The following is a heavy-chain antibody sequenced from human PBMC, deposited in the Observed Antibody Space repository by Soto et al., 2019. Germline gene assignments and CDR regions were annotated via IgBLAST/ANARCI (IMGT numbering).Heavy chain of an antibody. J-gene: IGHJ5*02. CDR2: ISGSGGST. D-gene: IGHD3-3*01. CDR3: AKGGVRFLEWLRINWFDP. CDR1: GFTFSSYA. Sequence: GGSLRLSCAASGFTFSSYAMSWVRQAPGKGLEWVSAISGSGGSTYYADSVKGRFTISRDNSKNTLYLQMNSLRAEDTAVYYCAKGGVRFLEWLRINWFDPWGQGTLVTVSS. V-gene: IGHV3-23*01.